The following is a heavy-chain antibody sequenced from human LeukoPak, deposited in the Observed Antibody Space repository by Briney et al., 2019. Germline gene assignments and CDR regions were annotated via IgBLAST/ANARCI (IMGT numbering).Heavy chain of an antibody. CDR3: AKGYYYDSSGLTFDY. D-gene: IGHD3-22*01. J-gene: IGHJ4*02. V-gene: IGHV3-23*01. Sequence: GGSLRLSCAASGFTFSSYAMSWVRQAPGKGLEWVSAISGSGGSTYYADSVKGRFTISRDNSKNTLYLQMNSLRAEDTAVYYCAKGYYYDSSGLTFDYWGQGTLVNVSS. CDR1: GFTFSSYA. CDR2: ISGSGGST.